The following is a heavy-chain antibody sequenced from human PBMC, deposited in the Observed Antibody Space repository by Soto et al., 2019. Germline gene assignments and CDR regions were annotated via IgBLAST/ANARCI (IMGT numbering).Heavy chain of an antibody. CDR1: GGTFSSYA. V-gene: IGHV1-69*01. Sequence: QVQLVQSGAEVKKPGSSVKVSCKASGGTFSSYAISWVRQAPGQGLEWMGGIIPIFGTANYAQKFQGRVTITADESTSTAYMELSRLRSEDTAVYYCASPGGGMVATIHYYYYYGMDVWGQGTTVTVSS. J-gene: IGHJ6*02. CDR3: ASPGGGMVATIHYYYYYGMDV. D-gene: IGHD5-12*01. CDR2: IIPIFGTA.